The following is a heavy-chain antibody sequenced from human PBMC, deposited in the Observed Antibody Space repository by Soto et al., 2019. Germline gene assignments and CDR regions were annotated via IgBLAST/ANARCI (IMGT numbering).Heavy chain of an antibody. Sequence: GESMKISCKGSGYTFTIYWIGWVRQMPGKGLEWVAIIYPADSNARYSPSFRGQVTISADKSINTAYLRWSSLKASDSAIYFCARPFGMDVWGQGTTVTVSS. CDR1: GYTFTIYW. V-gene: IGHV5-51*01. CDR3: ARPFGMDV. J-gene: IGHJ6*02. CDR2: IYPADSNA.